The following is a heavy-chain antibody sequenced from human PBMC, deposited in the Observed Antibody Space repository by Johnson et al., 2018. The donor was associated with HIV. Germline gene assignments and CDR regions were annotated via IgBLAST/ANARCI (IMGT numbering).Heavy chain of an antibody. CDR2: IKHDGSEK. J-gene: IGHJ3*02. Sequence: VQLVESGGGVVQPGRSLRLSCAASGFTFSNYAMHWVRQAPGKGPQWLANIKHDGSEKYYEDSVKGRFTISRDNSKNTLYLQMNSLRAEDTALYYCAKALSGWFDAFDIWGQGTMVTVSS. CDR1: GFTFSNYA. CDR3: AKALSGWFDAFDI. D-gene: IGHD6-19*01. V-gene: IGHV3-7*05.